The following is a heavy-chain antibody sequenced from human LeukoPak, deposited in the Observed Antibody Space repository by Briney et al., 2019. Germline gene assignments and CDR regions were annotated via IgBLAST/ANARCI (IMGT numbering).Heavy chain of an antibody. D-gene: IGHD3-22*01. V-gene: IGHV4-38-2*02. CDR2: IYHSGST. CDR3: ARLVTRGYYDSSGRRIDAFDI. CDR1: GYSISSGYY. Sequence: PSETLSLTCTVSGYSISSGYYWGWIRQPPGKGLEWIGNIYHSGSTYYNPSLKSRVTISLDTSKNQFSLKLSSVTAADTAVYYCARLVTRGYYDSSGRRIDAFDIWGQGTMVTVSS. J-gene: IGHJ3*02.